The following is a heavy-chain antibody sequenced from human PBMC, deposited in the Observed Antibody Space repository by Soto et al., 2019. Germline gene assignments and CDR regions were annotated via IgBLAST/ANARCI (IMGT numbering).Heavy chain of an antibody. CDR1: GYSFTNYY. D-gene: IGHD6-19*01. J-gene: IGHJ4*02. V-gene: IGHV1-46*01. CDR3: ARGQGGQWLVPADY. Sequence: QVLLVQSGAEVKKPGASVKISCKASGYSFTNYYVHWVRQAPGQGLEWMGIIDPSGGATSYAQKFRDRIDMITDTSTSTVYMELSSLTSEDTAVYYCARGQGGQWLVPADYWGQGTLVAVSS. CDR2: IDPSGGAT.